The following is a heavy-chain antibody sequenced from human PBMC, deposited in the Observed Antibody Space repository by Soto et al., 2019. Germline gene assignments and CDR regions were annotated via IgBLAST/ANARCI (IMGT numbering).Heavy chain of an antibody. CDR1: GGTFSSYA. V-gene: IGHV1-69*13. Sequence: SVQVSCKASGGTFSSYAISWVRQAPGQGLEWMGGIIPIFGTANYAQKFQGRVTITADESTSTAYMELSSLRSEDTAVYYCAHSLRSFYYFGMDVWGQGTTVTASS. D-gene: IGHD3-16*01. CDR2: IIPIFGTA. CDR3: AHSLRSFYYFGMDV. J-gene: IGHJ6*02.